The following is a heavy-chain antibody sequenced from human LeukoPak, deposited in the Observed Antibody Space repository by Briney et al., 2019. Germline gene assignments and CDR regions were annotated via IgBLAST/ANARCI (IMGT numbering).Heavy chain of an antibody. Sequence: ASVRVSCKASGYTFTSYYMHWVRQAPGQGLEWMGIINPSGGSTSYAQKFQGRVTMTRDTSTSTAYMELSSLRSEDTAVFYCARALSLYSGSYYAPDYWGQGTLVTVSS. D-gene: IGHD1-26*01. CDR3: ARALSLYSGSYYAPDY. J-gene: IGHJ4*02. V-gene: IGHV1-46*01. CDR1: GYTFTSYY. CDR2: INPSGGST.